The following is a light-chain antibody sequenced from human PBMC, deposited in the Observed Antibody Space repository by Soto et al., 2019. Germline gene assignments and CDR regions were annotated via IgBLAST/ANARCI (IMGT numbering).Light chain of an antibody. CDR2: KAS. CDR3: QHYNSYSQA. J-gene: IGKJ1*01. V-gene: IGKV1-5*03. CDR1: QTISSW. Sequence: DIQITQSPSTLSGSVGDRVTITCRASQTISSWLAWYQQKPGKAPKLLIYKASTLKSGVPSRFSGSRSGTEFPLTISSLQPDAFATYYSQHYNSYSQAFGQGTKVDIK.